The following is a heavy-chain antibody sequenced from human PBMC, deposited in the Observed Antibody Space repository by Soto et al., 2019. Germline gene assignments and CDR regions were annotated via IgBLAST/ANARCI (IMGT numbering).Heavy chain of an antibody. CDR3: ARVSTGDYFYGMDV. D-gene: IGHD2-2*01. CDR2: IYYSGST. CDR1: GGSISSYY. J-gene: IGHJ6*02. Sequence: PSETLSLTCTVSGGSISSYYWSWIRQPPGKGLEWIGYIYYSGSTNYNPSHKSRVTISVDTSKNQFSLKLSSVTAADTAVYYCARVSTGDYFYGMDVWGQGTPVTVSS. V-gene: IGHV4-59*01.